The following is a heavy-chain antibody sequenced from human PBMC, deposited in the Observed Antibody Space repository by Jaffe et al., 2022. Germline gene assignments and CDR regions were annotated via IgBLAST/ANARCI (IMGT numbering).Heavy chain of an antibody. Sequence: QVQLVQSGAEVKKPGSSVKVSCKASGGTFSSYAISWVRQAPGQGLEWMGGIIPIFGTANYAQKFQGRVTITADESTSTAYMELSSLRSEDTAVYYCARVERGLRNDYGDYVIPYYYYMDVWGKGTTVTVSS. D-gene: IGHD4-17*01. CDR2: IIPIFGTA. CDR3: ARVERGLRNDYGDYVIPYYYYMDV. CDR1: GGTFSSYA. J-gene: IGHJ6*03. V-gene: IGHV1-69*01.